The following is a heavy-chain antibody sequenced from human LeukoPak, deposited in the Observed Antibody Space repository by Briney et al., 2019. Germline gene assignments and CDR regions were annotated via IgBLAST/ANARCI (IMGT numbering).Heavy chain of an antibody. CDR2: IIPIFGTA. CDR1: GGTFSSYA. J-gene: IGHJ3*02. V-gene: IGHV1-69*06. Sequence: SVKVSCKASGGTFSSYAISWVRQAPGQGLEWMGGIIPIFGTANYAQKFQGRVTITADKSTSTAYMELSSLRSEDTAVYYCASWQMTTVTTLAFDIWGQGIMVTVSS. D-gene: IGHD4-17*01. CDR3: ASWQMTTVTTLAFDI.